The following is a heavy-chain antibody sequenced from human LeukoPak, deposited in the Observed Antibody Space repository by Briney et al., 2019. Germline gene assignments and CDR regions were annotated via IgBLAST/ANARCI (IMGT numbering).Heavy chain of an antibody. CDR1: GFTFSSYS. CDR2: ISRSSSST. Sequence: GGSLRLSCAASGFTFSSYSMNWVRQAPGKGLEWVSYISRSSSSTYYADSVKGRFTISRDNAKNSLYLQMNSLRAEDTAVYYCARDGSGGEYYDYVWGSYRPPPLGYWGQGTLVTVSS. V-gene: IGHV3-48*01. CDR3: ARDGSGGEYYDYVWGSYRPPPLGY. J-gene: IGHJ4*02. D-gene: IGHD3-16*02.